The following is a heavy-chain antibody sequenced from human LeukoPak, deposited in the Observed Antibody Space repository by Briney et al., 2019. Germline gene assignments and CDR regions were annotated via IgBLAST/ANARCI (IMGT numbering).Heavy chain of an antibody. Sequence: GGSLRLSCAASGFTFSNAWMNWVRQAPGKGLEWVGRIKSKTDGGTTDYAAPVKGRFTISRDDSKNTLYLQMNSLKTEDTAVYYCTTGSYYDFWSGYFDGSGSYPFDYWGQGTLVTVSS. CDR1: GFTFSNAW. V-gene: IGHV3-15*07. CDR2: IKSKTDGGTT. J-gene: IGHJ4*02. D-gene: IGHD3-3*01. CDR3: TTGSYYDFWSGYFDGSGSYPFDY.